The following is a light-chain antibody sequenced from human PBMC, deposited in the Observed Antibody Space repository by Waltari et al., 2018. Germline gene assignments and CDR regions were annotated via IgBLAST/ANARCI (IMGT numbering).Light chain of an antibody. V-gene: IGLV2-14*03. Sequence: QSVLTQPASVSESPGQPIPIPCTGTSSDVGDFNHVSWYQQQPDKAPKLLIYDVTIRPSGVPDRFSGTKSGHTASLTISGLQVDDEADYYCSSDTTSGSYVFASGTKVTVL. CDR2: DVT. CDR3: SSDTTSGSYV. CDR1: SSDVGDFNH. J-gene: IGLJ1*01.